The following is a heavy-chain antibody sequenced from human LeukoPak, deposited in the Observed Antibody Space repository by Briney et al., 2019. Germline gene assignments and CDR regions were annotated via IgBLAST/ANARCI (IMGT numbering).Heavy chain of an antibody. CDR3: AKGLLWSGYPAYYFDY. V-gene: IGHV3-43*02. D-gene: IGHD3-3*01. CDR2: ISGDGGST. CDR1: GFTFDDYA. J-gene: IGHJ4*02. Sequence: GGSLRLSCAASGFTFDDYAMHWVRQAPGKGLEWVSLISGDGGSTYYADSVKGRFTISRDNSKNTLYLQMNSLRAEDTAVYYCAKGLLWSGYPAYYFDYWGQGTLVTVSS.